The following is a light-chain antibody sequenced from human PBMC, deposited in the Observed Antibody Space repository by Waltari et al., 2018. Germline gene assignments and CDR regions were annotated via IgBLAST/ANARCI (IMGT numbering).Light chain of an antibody. Sequence: DIQMTQSPSSLSASVGDRVTITCRASQSISSNLNWYQQKPGKAPKLLIHAASSLRSGVPSRFSGSGSGTDFTLTISSLQPEDFATYYCQQSYSTPPTFGQGTKVEIK. CDR3: QQSYSTPPT. V-gene: IGKV1-39*01. CDR2: AAS. J-gene: IGKJ1*01. CDR1: QSISSN.